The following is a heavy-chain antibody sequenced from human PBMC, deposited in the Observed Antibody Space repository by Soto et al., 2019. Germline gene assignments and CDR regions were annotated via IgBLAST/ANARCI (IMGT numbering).Heavy chain of an antibody. Sequence: SETLSLTCTVSGGSISSSSYYWGWIRQPPGKGLEWIGSIYYSGTTYYNPSLKSRVTISVDTSKNQFSLKLSSVTAADTAVYYCARHGYESVAVNPYYFDYWGQGTLVTVSS. V-gene: IGHV4-39*01. J-gene: IGHJ4*02. CDR3: ARHGYESVAVNPYYFDY. CDR1: GGSISSSSYY. CDR2: IYYSGTT. D-gene: IGHD5-12*01.